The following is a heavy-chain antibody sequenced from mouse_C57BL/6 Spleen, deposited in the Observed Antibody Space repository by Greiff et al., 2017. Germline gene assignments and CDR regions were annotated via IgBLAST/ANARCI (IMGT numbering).Heavy chain of an antibody. J-gene: IGHJ3*01. CDR3: ARGEVYYYGSPWFAY. D-gene: IGHD1-1*01. V-gene: IGHV1-69*01. Sequence: VQLQQPGAELVMPGASVKLSCKASGYTFTSYWMHWVKQRPGQGLEWIGEIDPSDSYTNYNQKFKGKSTLTVDKSSSTAYMQLISLTSEDSAVYYCARGEVYYYGSPWFAYWGQGTLVTVSA. CDR2: IDPSDSYT. CDR1: GYTFTSYW.